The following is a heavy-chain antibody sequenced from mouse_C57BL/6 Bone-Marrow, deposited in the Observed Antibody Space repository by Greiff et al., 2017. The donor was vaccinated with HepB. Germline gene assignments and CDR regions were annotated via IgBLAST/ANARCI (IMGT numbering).Heavy chain of an antibody. CDR3: ARRKVFATVVATKGAIDY. D-gene: IGHD1-1*01. V-gene: IGHV1-54*01. J-gene: IGHJ4*01. Sequence: QVQLQQSGAELVRPGTSVKVSCKASGYAFTNYLIEWVKQRPGQGLEWIGVINPGSGGTDYNKKFKGKATLTADKSSSTAYMQLSSLTSEDSAVYFCARRKVFATVVATKGAIDYWGQGTSVTVSS. CDR2: INPGSGGT. CDR1: GYAFTNYL.